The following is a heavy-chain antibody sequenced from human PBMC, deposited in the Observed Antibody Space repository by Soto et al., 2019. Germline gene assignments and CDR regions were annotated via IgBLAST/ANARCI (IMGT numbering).Heavy chain of an antibody. CDR2: KKQDGSEK. J-gene: IGHJ6*03. CDR3: ARDRNYDFWSGYPYYVDV. CDR1: GFTFSSYW. D-gene: IGHD3-3*01. V-gene: IGHV3-7*01. Sequence: PGGSLRLSCATSGFTFSSYWISWVRQAPGKGLEWVANKKQDGSEKYYVDSVKGRFTISRDNAKNSLYLQMNSLRAEDTAVYYCARDRNYDFWSGYPYYVDVWGKGTTVTVSS.